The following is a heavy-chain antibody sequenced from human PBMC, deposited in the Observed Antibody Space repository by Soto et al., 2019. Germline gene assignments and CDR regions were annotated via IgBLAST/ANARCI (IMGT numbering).Heavy chain of an antibody. V-gene: IGHV3-53*01. D-gene: IGHD6-13*01. CDR1: GFTVSSNY. CDR3: ATARNSAGYYYGMDV. Sequence: PGGSLRLSCAASGFTVSSNYMSWVRQAPGKGLEWVSIIYSFGGTYYADFVKGRFTISRDNSKNTLYLQMNNLRAEDSAVYYCATARNSAGYYYGMDVWGHGTTVPVS. CDR2: IYSFGGT. J-gene: IGHJ6*02.